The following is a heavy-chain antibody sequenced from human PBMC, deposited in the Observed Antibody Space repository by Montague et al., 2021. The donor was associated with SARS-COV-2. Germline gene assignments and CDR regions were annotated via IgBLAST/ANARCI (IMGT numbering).Heavy chain of an antibody. CDR2: LYKDDRTP. CDR3: AKRYGYNPRKWSFDY. V-gene: IGHV3-23*03. J-gene: IGHJ4*02. D-gene: IGHD5-12*01. Sequence: SLRLSCAASGFIFRNYAMRWVRQAPGKGLEWISVLYKDDRTPEYAGSVKGRFTISRDNSKNTLYLQMNSLRAEDTALYYCAKRYGYNPRKWSFDYWGQGTLVTVSA. CDR1: GFIFRNYA.